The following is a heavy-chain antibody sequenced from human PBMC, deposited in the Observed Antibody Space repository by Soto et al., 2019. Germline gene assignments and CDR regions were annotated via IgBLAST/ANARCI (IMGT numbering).Heavy chain of an antibody. D-gene: IGHD6-19*01. Sequence: SVEVSCKASGGTFSSYTISWVRQAPGQGLEWMGRIIPILGIANYAQKFQGRVTITADKSTSTAYMELSSLRSEDTAVYYCAYGVAVAGTGNWGQGTLVTVSS. V-gene: IGHV1-69*02. CDR2: IIPILGIA. CDR1: GGTFSSYT. J-gene: IGHJ4*02. CDR3: AYGVAVAGTGN.